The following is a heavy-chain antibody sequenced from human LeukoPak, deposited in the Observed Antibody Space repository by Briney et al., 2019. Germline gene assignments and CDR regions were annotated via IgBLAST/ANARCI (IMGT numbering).Heavy chain of an antibody. J-gene: IGHJ4*02. Sequence: TGGSLRLSCTASGFSFSGHWMHWARQLPGKGLVWVSRISPTGSTTSYADSVKGRFTISRDNSKNTLYLQMNSLRAEDTAVYYCAKDRCSGGSCYSFDYWGQGTLVTVSS. CDR3: AKDRCSGGSCYSFDY. CDR1: GFSFSGHW. D-gene: IGHD2-15*01. V-gene: IGHV3-74*01. CDR2: ISPTGSTT.